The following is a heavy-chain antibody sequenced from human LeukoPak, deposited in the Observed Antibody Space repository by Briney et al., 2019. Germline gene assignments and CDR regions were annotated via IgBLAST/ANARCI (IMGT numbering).Heavy chain of an antibody. CDR2: INPNSGGT. J-gene: IGHJ6*03. V-gene: IGHV1-2*02. D-gene: IGHD5-24*01. CDR1: EYTFTDYY. Sequence: RASVKVSCKASEYTFTDYYIHWVRQAPGQGLEWMGWINPNSGGTNYAQKFQGRVTMTRDTSISTAYMELSTLRSDDTAMYYCARGLTINFYYMDVWGKGTTVTVSS. CDR3: ARGLTINFYYMDV.